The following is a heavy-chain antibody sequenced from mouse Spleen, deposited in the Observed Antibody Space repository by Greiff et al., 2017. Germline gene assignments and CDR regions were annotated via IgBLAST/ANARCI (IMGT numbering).Heavy chain of an antibody. CDR1: GYSITSGYY. D-gene: IGHD2-4*01. Sequence: EVKLVESGPGLVKPSQSLSLTCSVTGYSITSGYYWNWIRQFPGNKLEWMGYISYDGSNNYNPSLKNRISITRDTSKNQFFLKLNSVTTEDTATYYCARDLYDYPAWFAYWGQGTLVTVSA. CDR3: ARDLYDYPAWFAY. V-gene: IGHV3-6*01. CDR2: ISYDGSN. J-gene: IGHJ3*01.